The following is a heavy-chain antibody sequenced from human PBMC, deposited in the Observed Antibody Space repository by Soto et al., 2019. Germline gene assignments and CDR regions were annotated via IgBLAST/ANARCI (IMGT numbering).Heavy chain of an antibody. Sequence: LRLSCAASGFTFSSYAMHWVRQAPGKGLEWVAVISYDGSNKYYADSVKGRFTISRDNSKNTLYLQMNSLRAEDTAVYYCARDVMDSSGYYYPFDYWGQGTLVTVSS. CDR1: GFTFSSYA. V-gene: IGHV3-30-3*01. CDR2: ISYDGSNK. J-gene: IGHJ4*02. CDR3: ARDVMDSSGYYYPFDY. D-gene: IGHD3-22*01.